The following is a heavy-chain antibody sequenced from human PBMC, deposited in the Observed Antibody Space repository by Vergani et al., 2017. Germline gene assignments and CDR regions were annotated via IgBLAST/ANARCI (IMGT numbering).Heavy chain of an antibody. CDR3: ARWYSGIYRIDY. CDR1: GGSISSGGYY. Sequence: QVQLQESGPGLVKPSQTLSLTCTVSGGSISSGGYYWSWIRQHPGKGLEWIGYIYYSGSNYYNPALKSRVTISVDTSKNQFSLKLSSVTAADTAVYYCARWYSGIYRIDYWGQGTLVTVSS. CDR2: IYYSGSN. V-gene: IGHV4-31*03. J-gene: IGHJ4*02. D-gene: IGHD1-26*01.